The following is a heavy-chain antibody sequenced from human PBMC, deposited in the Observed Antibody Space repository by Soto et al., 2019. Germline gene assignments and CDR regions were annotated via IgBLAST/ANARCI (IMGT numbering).Heavy chain of an antibody. CDR2: ISSTSATI. Sequence: EVQLVESGGGLVQPGGSLRLSRAASKFTFSGYSMNWVRQAPGKGREWVSYISSTSATIYYAGSVKGRFTISREDAKNSRYPQRNSLRAEDTAVYYCGRGSEKGGGPWGQGTLVTVSS. D-gene: IGHD3-16*01. J-gene: IGHJ5*02. CDR1: KFTFSGYS. V-gene: IGHV3-48*04. CDR3: GRGSEKGGGP.